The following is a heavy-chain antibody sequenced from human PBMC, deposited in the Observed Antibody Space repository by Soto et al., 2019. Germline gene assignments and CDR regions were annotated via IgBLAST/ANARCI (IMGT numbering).Heavy chain of an antibody. J-gene: IGHJ6*02. V-gene: IGHV4-31*03. CDR1: GGSISSGGYY. Sequence: QVQLQESGPGLVKPSQTLSLTCTVSGGSISSGGYYWSWIRQHPGKGLEWIGYIYYSGSTYYNPSLKSRVTISADTSKNQFSLKPSSVTAADTAVYYCAASCVGCGGFNYYGMDVWGQGTTVTVSS. CDR2: IYYSGST. CDR3: AASCVGCGGFNYYGMDV. D-gene: IGHD2-21*01.